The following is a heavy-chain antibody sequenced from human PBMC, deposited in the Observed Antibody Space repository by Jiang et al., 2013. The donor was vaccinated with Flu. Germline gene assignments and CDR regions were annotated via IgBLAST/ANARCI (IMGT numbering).Heavy chain of an antibody. V-gene: IGHV3-33*01. J-gene: IGHJ4*02. Sequence: ESGGGVVQPGRSLRLSCATSGFTFSSYGMHWVRQAPGKGLEWVAVIWYDGSNKYYADSVKGRFTISRDNSKNTLYLQMNSLRAEDTAVYYCARDHTVTRKTVSYYFDYWGQGTLVTVSS. D-gene: IGHD4-17*01. CDR1: GFTFSSYG. CDR2: IWYDGSNK. CDR3: ARDHTVTRKTVSYYFDY.